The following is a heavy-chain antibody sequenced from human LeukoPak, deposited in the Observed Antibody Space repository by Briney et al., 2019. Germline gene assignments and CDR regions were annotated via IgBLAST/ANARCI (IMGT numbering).Heavy chain of an antibody. J-gene: IGHJ4*02. D-gene: IGHD3-10*01. CDR1: GFTFSSNS. V-gene: IGHV3-48*04. CDR3: ARDHGILWFGDRRGAFDY. Sequence: GGSLRLSCAASGFTFSSNSMNWVRQAPGKGLEWVSYISSGSGTIYYADSVKGRFTISRDNAKNSLYLQMNSLRAEDAAVYYCARDHGILWFGDRRGAFDYWGQGTLVTVSS. CDR2: ISSGSGTI.